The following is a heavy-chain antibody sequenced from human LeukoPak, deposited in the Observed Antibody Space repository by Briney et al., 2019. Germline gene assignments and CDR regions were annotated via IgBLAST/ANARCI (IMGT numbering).Heavy chain of an antibody. CDR3: ERDRPCSNSPPGP. CDR1: GFTFSSYA. V-gene: IGHV3-30-3*01. CDR2: ISYDGSNK. Sequence: GGSLRLSCAASGFTFSSYAMHWVRQAPGKGLEGVAVISYDGSNKYYADSVKGRFTISRDNDKNSLYLQMNSVRDEDTAVYYCERDRPCSNSPPGPWGQGTLVTVSS. J-gene: IGHJ5*02. D-gene: IGHD6-6*01.